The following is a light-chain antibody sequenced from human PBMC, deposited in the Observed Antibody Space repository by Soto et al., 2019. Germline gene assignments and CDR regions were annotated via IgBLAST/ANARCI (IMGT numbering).Light chain of an antibody. CDR3: QQYKSYWT. V-gene: IGKV1-5*01. J-gene: IGKJ1*01. CDR2: DVS. Sequence: DIQMTQSPSTLSASVGDRVTITCRASQSVSYYLAWYRQKPGKAPESLIYDVSTLEDGVPPRFSGSASGTEFALTISSLHPDDSATYYCQQYKSYWTFGQGTKVEIK. CDR1: QSVSYY.